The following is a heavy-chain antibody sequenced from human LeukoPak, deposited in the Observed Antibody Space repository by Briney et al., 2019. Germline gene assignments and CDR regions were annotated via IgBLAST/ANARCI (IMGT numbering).Heavy chain of an antibody. D-gene: IGHD5-18*01. CDR2: IYHSGST. V-gene: IGHV4-38-2*02. J-gene: IGHJ5*02. CDR3: ARSRSKEEYSYGSWFDP. CDR1: GYSISSGYY. Sequence: PSETLSLTCTVSGYSISSGYYWGWIRQPPGKGLEWIGSIYHSGSTYYNPSLKSRVTISVDTSKNQFSLKLSSVTAADTAVHYCARSRSKEEYSYGSWFDPWGQGTLVTVSS.